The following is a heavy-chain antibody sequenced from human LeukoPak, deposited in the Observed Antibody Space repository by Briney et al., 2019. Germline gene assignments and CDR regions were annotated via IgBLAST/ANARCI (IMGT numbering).Heavy chain of an antibody. CDR1: GFTFSNYD. V-gene: IGHV3-23*01. D-gene: IGHD1-26*01. CDR2: FSGSGITT. Sequence: KPGGSLRLSGAGSGFTFSNYDMSWVHQAPGKGLGWFSSFSGSGITTYYADSVKGRFTISRDNSKNTLYLQMNSLRAEDTALYYCAKDAHLIVGAYYFDYWGQGTLVTVSS. J-gene: IGHJ4*02. CDR3: AKDAHLIVGAYYFDY.